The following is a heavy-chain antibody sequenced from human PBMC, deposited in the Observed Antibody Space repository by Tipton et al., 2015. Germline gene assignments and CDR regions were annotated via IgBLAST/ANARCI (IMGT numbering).Heavy chain of an antibody. CDR2: IKQDGSER. V-gene: IGHV3-7*02. CDR3: ARSNSPNEYYFDY. CDR1: GFSFRSYW. D-gene: IGHD2-8*01. Sequence: SLRLSCGASGFSFRSYWMSWVRQAPGKGLEWVANIKQDGSERSYVASVEGRFTISRDNDNSSLYLHMNSLRADDTSVYYCARSNSPNEYYFDYWGQGTLVAVSS. J-gene: IGHJ4*02.